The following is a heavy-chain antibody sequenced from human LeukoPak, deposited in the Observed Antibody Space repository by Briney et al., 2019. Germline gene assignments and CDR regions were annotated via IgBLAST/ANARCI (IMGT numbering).Heavy chain of an antibody. Sequence: GGSLRLSCAASGFTFSSYSMNWVRQAPGKGLEWVSSISSSSSYIYYADSVKGRFTISRDNAKNSLYLQMNSLRAEDTAVYYCARGQHLVPAAFDYWGQGTLVTVSS. CDR1: GFTFSSYS. CDR3: ARGQHLVPAAFDY. D-gene: IGHD2-2*01. CDR2: ISSSSSYI. V-gene: IGHV3-21*01. J-gene: IGHJ4*02.